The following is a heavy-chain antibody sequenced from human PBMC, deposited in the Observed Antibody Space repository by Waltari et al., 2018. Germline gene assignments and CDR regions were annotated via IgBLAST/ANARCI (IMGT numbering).Heavy chain of an antibody. CDR2: ISSTGNT. J-gene: IGHJ5*02. Sequence: QILLQESGPGLVKSSETLSLTCTVPGASISGAYWRWIRQPPGKGLEWIGYISSTGNTNSNASRDSRVTMSIDASRSQLFLTMTSVTAADTAVYFCVRLRGGWATAYNWFDPWGQGTLVTVSS. CDR1: GASISGAY. V-gene: IGHV4-59*04. D-gene: IGHD1-26*01. CDR3: VRLRGGWATAYNWFDP.